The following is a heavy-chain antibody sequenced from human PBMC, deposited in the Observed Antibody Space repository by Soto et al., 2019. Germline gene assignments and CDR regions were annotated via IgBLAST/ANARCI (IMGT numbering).Heavy chain of an antibody. V-gene: IGHV5-51*01. J-gene: IGHJ6*02. CDR2: IYPGDSDT. Sequence: GGALKISCKGFGYSFTSYWDGWVRQMPGKGLEWMGIIYPGDSDTRYSPSFQGQVTISADKSISTAYLQWSSLKASDTAMYYCARGEYYYGMDVWGQGTTVTVSS. CDR1: GYSFTSYW. CDR3: ARGEYYYGMDV. D-gene: IGHD3-10*01.